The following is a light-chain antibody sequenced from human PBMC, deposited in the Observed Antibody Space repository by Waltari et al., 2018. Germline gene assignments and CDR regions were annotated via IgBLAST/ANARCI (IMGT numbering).Light chain of an antibody. CDR3: HHYGDSSAWT. Sequence: EIVLTQSPGTLSLSPGERATLSCRASQSLPTNYVPWYHHKPGQAPRLIIFGASSRAAGIPDRFSGSGSGPDFTLTISRLEPEDFAVFYCHHYGDSSAWTFGQGTKLEI. J-gene: IGKJ1*01. CDR1: QSLPTNY. V-gene: IGKV3-20*01. CDR2: GAS.